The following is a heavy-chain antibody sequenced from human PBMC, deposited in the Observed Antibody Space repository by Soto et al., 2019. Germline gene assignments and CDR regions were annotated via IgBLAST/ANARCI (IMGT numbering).Heavy chain of an antibody. CDR3: ARVLITSGPLEYSFDY. J-gene: IGHJ4*02. D-gene: IGHD3-16*01. V-gene: IGHV4-31*03. CDR1: GGSIRRSDSC. CDR2: ISDSGRT. Sequence: PSETLSLTCSVSGGSIRRSDSCWTWVRQGPGKGLEWIAYISDSGRTDYNASLKSRATISIDTSKNAFFLNLRSVTAADTAVYFCARVLITSGPLEYSFDYGGRGSLVTV.